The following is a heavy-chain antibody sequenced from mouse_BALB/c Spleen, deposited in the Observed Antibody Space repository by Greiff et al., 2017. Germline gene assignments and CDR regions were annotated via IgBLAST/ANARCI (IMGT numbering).Heavy chain of an antibody. V-gene: IGHV5-17*02. CDR1: GFTFSSFG. Sequence: VESGGGLVQPGGSRKLSCAASGFTFSSFGMHWVRQAPEKGLEWVAYISSGSSTIYYADTVKGRFTISRDNPKNTLFLQMTSLRSEDTAMYYCARAGYYDAYFDYWGQGTTLTVSS. CDR3: ARAGYYDAYFDY. CDR2: ISSGSSTI. D-gene: IGHD2-4*01. J-gene: IGHJ2*01.